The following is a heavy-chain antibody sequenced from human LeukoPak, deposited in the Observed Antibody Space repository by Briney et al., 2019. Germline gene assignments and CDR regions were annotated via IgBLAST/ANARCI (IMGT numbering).Heavy chain of an antibody. Sequence: ASVKVSCKVSGYTLTKFSMHWVRQAPGKGLEWMGGFDPEDGETIYAQKFQGRVTMTEDTSRDTAYMELSSLRSEDTAVYYCARGIAVAVLNWFDPWGQGTLVTVSS. D-gene: IGHD6-19*01. J-gene: IGHJ5*02. CDR2: FDPEDGET. CDR3: ARGIAVAVLNWFDP. CDR1: GYTLTKFS. V-gene: IGHV1-24*01.